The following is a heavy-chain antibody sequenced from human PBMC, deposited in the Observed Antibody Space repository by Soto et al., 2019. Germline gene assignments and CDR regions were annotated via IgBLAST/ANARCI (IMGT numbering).Heavy chain of an antibody. D-gene: IGHD5-18*01. J-gene: IGHJ4*02. CDR3: ARYTAKGDFDY. CDR2: IYNSEST. V-gene: IGHV4-4*07. Sequence: SGTLSLTRTASGGSINTSYWSWIRQPAGKELEWIGRIYNSESTNYNPSLKSRVTMSVDTSKNQFSLKLSSVTAADTAVYYCARYTAKGDFDYWGQGTLVTVSS. CDR1: GGSINTSY.